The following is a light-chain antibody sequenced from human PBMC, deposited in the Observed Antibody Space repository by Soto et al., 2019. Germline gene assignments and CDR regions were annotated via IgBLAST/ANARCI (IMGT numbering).Light chain of an antibody. CDR2: DVS. V-gene: IGLV2-11*01. Sequence: QSALTQPRSVSGSPGHSVTMSCTGTSSDVGGHNYVSWYQQHPGKAPKLMVYDVSKRPSGVPDRFSGSKSGNTASLTISGHQAEDEADYYCCSFAGSYNVVFGGGTKLTVL. CDR1: SSDVGGHNY. J-gene: IGLJ2*01. CDR3: CSFAGSYNVV.